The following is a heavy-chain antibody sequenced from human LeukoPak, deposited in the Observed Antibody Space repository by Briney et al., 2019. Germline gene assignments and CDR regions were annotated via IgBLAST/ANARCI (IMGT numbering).Heavy chain of an antibody. CDR1: GFNLNSYA. CDR3: AKEYTPSSPLGELDS. J-gene: IGHJ4*02. CDR2: IRNDETNS. D-gene: IGHD6-6*01. V-gene: IGHV3-30*02. Sequence: GGSLRLSCAVSGFNLNSYAMHWVRQAPGKGLEWVAVIRNDETNSFYAGSVQGRFSISRDTSKKLLYLQMNSLRVEDTAVYYCAKEYTPSSPLGELDSWGQGTLVTVSS.